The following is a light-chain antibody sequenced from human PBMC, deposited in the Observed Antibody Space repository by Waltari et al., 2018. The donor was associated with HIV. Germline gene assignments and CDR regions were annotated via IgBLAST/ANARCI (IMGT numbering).Light chain of an antibody. CDR1: ALPKRY. Sequence: SYELTQPPSVSVSPGQTARITCSGDALPKRYAYWYQQKSGPAPVLVIYEDSKRPSGIPERFSGSSSGTMATLTISGAQVEDEADYYCYSRDSSGNSWVFGGGTKLTVL. CDR2: EDS. CDR3: YSRDSSGNSWV. V-gene: IGLV3-10*01. J-gene: IGLJ3*02.